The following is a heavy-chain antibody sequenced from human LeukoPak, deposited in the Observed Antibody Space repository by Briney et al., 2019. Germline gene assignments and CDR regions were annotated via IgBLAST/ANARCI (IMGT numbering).Heavy chain of an antibody. V-gene: IGHV1-8*01. J-gene: IGHJ4*02. CDR2: MNPVSGDA. CDR3: ARAPMGTAALY. D-gene: IGHD2-2*01. CDR1: GYTFSNFD. Sequence: ASVKVSCKASGYTFSNFDINWVRQAPGQGLEWMGWMNPVSGDAGSAQKFQGRVTLTRNTSITTAYMELSSLRSDDTALYYCARAPMGTAALYWGQGTLVTVSS.